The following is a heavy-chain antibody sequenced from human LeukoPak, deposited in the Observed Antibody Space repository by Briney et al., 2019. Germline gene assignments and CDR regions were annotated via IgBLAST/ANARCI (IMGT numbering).Heavy chain of an antibody. D-gene: IGHD2-15*01. CDR3: ARAMVGTENFDY. J-gene: IGHJ4*02. CDR1: GFTFSTHA. CDR2: VSHDGNTK. Sequence: GGSLRLSCAASGFTFSTHAMHWVRQAPGKGLEWVAVVSHDGNTKYYTDSVKGRFTISRDNSKNTLYLQMNGLRTDDTAVYYCARAMVGTENFDYWGQGTLVTVSS. V-gene: IGHV3-30*10.